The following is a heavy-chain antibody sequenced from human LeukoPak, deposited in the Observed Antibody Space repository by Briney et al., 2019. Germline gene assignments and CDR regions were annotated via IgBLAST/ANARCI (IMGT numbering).Heavy chain of an antibody. J-gene: IGHJ4*02. Sequence: GGSLRLSCAASGMTFSSHWMSWVRQAPGKGLEWVANIKSDGSEKYYLDSVKGRFTISRDNAKNSLYLQMNSLRAEDSAVYYCARDPVFSGSGSYRDWGQGTLVTVSS. CDR2: IKSDGSEK. V-gene: IGHV3-7*01. D-gene: IGHD1-26*01. CDR1: GMTFSSHW. CDR3: ARDPVFSGSGSYRD.